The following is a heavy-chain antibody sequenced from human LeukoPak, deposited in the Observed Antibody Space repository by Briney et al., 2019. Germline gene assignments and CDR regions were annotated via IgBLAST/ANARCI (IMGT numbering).Heavy chain of an antibody. CDR1: GFTFDDYA. J-gene: IGHJ4*02. D-gene: IGHD3-10*01. V-gene: IGHV3-9*01. CDR2: ISWNSGSI. CDR3: ARGRGGLLWFGEFNS. Sequence: GGSLRLSCAASGFTFDDYAMHWVRQAPGKGLKWVSGISWNSGSIGYADSVKGRFTISRDNANNSLYLQMNSLRAEDTAVYYCARGRGGLLWFGEFNSWGQGTLVTVSS.